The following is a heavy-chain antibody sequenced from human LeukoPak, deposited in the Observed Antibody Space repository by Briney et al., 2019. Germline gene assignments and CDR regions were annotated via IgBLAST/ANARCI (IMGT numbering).Heavy chain of an antibody. V-gene: IGHV1-2*06. CDR1: GYTFTGYY. CDR3: ARDLEITMIVVVTPSFDY. J-gene: IGHJ4*02. D-gene: IGHD3-22*01. Sequence: ASVKVSCKASGYTFTGYYMHWVRQAPGQGLERMGRINPNSGGTNYAQKFQGRVTMTRDTSISTAYMELSRLRSDDTAVYYCARDLEITMIVVVTPSFDYWGQGTLVTVSS. CDR2: INPNSGGT.